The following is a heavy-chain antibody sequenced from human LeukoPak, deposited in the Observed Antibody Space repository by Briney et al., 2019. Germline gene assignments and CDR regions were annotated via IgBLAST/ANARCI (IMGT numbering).Heavy chain of an antibody. CDR3: ASYGDNNWFDP. D-gene: IGHD4-17*01. Sequence: PSETLSLTCTVSGGSISSYFCSWIRQPAGRGLEWIGRIYTSGSTNYNPSLESRVTMSVDTSKNQFSLKLSSVTAADTAVYYCASYGDNNWFDPWGQGTLVTVSS. CDR1: GGSISSYF. V-gene: IGHV4-4*07. CDR2: IYTSGST. J-gene: IGHJ5*02.